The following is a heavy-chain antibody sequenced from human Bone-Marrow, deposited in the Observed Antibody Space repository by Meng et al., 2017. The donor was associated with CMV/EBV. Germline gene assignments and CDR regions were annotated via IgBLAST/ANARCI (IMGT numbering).Heavy chain of an antibody. CDR3: ARVALVGVTALFDY. D-gene: IGHD1-26*01. CDR2: ISSNGGTT. Sequence: GESLKISCAASGFTFSSHTMQWVRQAPGKGLEYVSGISSNGGTTYYADSVKGKFTISRDNSKNTLYLQMGSLRPEDMAVYYCARVALVGVTALFDYWGQGTLVTVSS. CDR1: GFTFSSHT. J-gene: IGHJ4*02. V-gene: IGHV3-64*02.